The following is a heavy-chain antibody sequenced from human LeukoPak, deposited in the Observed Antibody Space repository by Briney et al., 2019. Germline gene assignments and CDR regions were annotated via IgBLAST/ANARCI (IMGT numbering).Heavy chain of an antibody. D-gene: IGHD5-18*01. V-gene: IGHV3-30-3*01. CDR3: AKGRTGFSYGYGIDY. Sequence: GGSLRLSCAASGFTFNSYSMHWVRQAPGKGLEWVTAISDDETYKFYADSVKGRFTISRDNSKNTLYLQMNSLRAEDAAIYYCAKGRTGFSYGYGIDYWGQGTMVTVSS. J-gene: IGHJ4*02. CDR2: ISDDETYK. CDR1: GFTFNSYS.